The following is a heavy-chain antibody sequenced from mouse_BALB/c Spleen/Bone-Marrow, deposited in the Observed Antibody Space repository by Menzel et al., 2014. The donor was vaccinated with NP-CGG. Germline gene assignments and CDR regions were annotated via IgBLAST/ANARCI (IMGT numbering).Heavy chain of an antibody. CDR3: ATYDGYYFDY. D-gene: IGHD1-2*01. V-gene: IGHV3-8*02. J-gene: IGHJ2*01. CDR2: ISYSGST. CDR1: GDSITSGY. Sequence: EVKVEESGPSLVKPSQTLSLTCSVTGDSITSGYWNWIRKFPGNKLEYMGYISYSGSTYYNPSLQSRISITRDTSKNQYYLQVDSVTTEDTATYYCATYDGYYFDYRGQGTTLTVSS.